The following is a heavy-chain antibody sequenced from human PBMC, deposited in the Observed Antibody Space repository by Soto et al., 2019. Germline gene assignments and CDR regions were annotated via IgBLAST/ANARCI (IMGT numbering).Heavy chain of an antibody. CDR3: ARSQGSRTSLEIYYYYYYGMDV. CDR2: IIPIPGTA. J-gene: IGHJ6*02. V-gene: IGHV1-69*01. Sequence: QVQLVQSGAEVKKPGSSVKVSCKASGGTFSSYAISWVRQAPGQGLEWMGGIIPIPGTANYAQKFQGRVTSTADESTSTAYMELSSLRSEDTAVYYCARSQGSRTSLEIYYYYYYGMDVWGQGTTVTVSS. CDR1: GGTFSSYA. D-gene: IGHD2-2*01.